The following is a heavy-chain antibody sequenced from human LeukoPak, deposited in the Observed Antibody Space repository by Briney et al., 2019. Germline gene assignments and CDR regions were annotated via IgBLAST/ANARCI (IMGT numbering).Heavy chain of an antibody. CDR2: ISSSGSTI. CDR1: GFTFSSYE. CDR3: ARELIFYPYYFDY. Sequence: RGSLRLSCAASGFTFSSYEMNWVRQAPGKGLEWVSYISSSGSTIYYADSVKGRFTISRDNAKNSLYLQMNSLRAEDTAVYYCARELIFYPYYFDYWGQGTLVTVSS. V-gene: IGHV3-48*03. D-gene: IGHD3-9*01. J-gene: IGHJ4*02.